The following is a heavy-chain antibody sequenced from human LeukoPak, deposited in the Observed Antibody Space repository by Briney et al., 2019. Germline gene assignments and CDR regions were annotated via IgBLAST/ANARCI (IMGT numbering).Heavy chain of an antibody. Sequence: SETLSLTCTVSGGSISSYYWSWIRQPPGKGLEWIGYIYYSGSTYYNPSLKSRVTISVDRSKNQFSVKLSSVTAADTAVYYCARTSLNDAFDIWGQGTMVTVSS. J-gene: IGHJ3*02. CDR2: IYYSGST. CDR3: ARTSLNDAFDI. CDR1: GGSISSYY. V-gene: IGHV4-59*12.